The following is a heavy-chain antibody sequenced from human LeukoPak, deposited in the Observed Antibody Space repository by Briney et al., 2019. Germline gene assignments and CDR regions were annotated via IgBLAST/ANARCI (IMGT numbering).Heavy chain of an antibody. Sequence: SETLSLTCTVSGGSISSGSYYWSWIRQPAGKGLEWIGRIYTSGSTNYNPSLKSRVTISVDTSKNQFSLKLSSVTAADTAVYYCARDGDTARTYYYYMDVWGKGTTVTISS. D-gene: IGHD5-18*01. V-gene: IGHV4-61*02. CDR3: ARDGDTARTYYYYMDV. J-gene: IGHJ6*03. CDR1: GGSISSGSYY. CDR2: IYTSGST.